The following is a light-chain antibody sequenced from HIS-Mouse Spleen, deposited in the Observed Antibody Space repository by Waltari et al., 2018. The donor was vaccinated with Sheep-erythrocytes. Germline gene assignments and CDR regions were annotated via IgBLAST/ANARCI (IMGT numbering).Light chain of an antibody. CDR1: QSVISSY. V-gene: IGKV3-20*01. CDR2: GSS. J-gene: IGKJ4*01. CDR3: QQDGSSPPLT. Sequence: EIVLTQSPGTLSLSPGERATLSCRASQSVISSYFAWYQQKPGQAPRLLIYGSSSRTTSIPDRFSGSESVTDFTLTISRLEPEDFAVYYCQQDGSSPPLTFGGGTKVEIK.